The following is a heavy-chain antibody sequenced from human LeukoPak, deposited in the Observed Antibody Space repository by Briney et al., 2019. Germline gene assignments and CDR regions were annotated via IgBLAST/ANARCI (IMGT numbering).Heavy chain of an antibody. CDR1: GFIFGDYA. D-gene: IGHD3-22*01. Sequence: AGGSLRLSCTASGFIFGDYAMSWVRQAPGKGLEWVGFIRSRAYGGTTEYAASVQGRFTISREDSKNIAYLQMNSLKTEDTAVYYCIRVSMIVVVTPYYFDYWGQGTLVTASS. CDR3: IRVSMIVVVTPYYFDY. V-gene: IGHV3-49*04. CDR2: IRSRAYGGTT. J-gene: IGHJ4*02.